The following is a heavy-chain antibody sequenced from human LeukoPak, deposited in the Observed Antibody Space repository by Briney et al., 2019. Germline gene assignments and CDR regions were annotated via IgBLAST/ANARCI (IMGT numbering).Heavy chain of an antibody. CDR1: GFTFSSYA. CDR2: ISGSGGST. V-gene: IGHV3-23*01. CDR3: AKDRTVVVPAAITPDY. Sequence: PGGSLRLSCAASGFTFSSYAMSWVRQAPGKGLEWVSAISGSGGSTYYADSVKGRLTISRDNSKNTLYLQMNSLRAEDTAVYYCAKDRTVVVPAAITPDYWGQGTLVTVSS. D-gene: IGHD2-2*01. J-gene: IGHJ4*02.